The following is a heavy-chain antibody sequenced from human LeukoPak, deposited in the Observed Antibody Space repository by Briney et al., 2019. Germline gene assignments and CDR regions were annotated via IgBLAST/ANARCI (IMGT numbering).Heavy chain of an antibody. J-gene: IGHJ4*02. D-gene: IGHD2/OR15-2a*01. CDR3: ARNSPLDY. Sequence: PGGSLRLSCAASGFTFSSYDMHWVRQAPGKGLEWVAVMWSDGSNKYHADSVKGRFTISRDNSKNTLYLQMNSLRAEDTAVYYCARNSPLDYWGQGTLVTVSS. CDR2: MWSDGSNK. CDR1: GFTFSSYD. V-gene: IGHV3-33*01.